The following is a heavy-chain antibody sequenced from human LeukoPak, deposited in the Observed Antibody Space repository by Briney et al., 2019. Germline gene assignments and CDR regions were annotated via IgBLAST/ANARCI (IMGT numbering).Heavy chain of an antibody. CDR2: ISSSSSTI. Sequence: PGGSLRLSCTVSGFTLSSYEMSWIRQAPGKGLEWVSYISSSSSTIYYADSVKGRFTISRDNAKNSLYLQMNSLRAEDTAVYYCARAVSWVYGYNWNFPGDWFDPWGQGTLVTVSS. D-gene: IGHD1-7*01. V-gene: IGHV3-48*01. CDR1: GFTLSSYE. J-gene: IGHJ5*02. CDR3: ARAVSWVYGYNWNFPGDWFDP.